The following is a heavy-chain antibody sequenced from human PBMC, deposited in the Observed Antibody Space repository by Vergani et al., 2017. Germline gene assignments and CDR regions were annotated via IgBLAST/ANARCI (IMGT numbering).Heavy chain of an antibody. V-gene: IGHV4-31*03. D-gene: IGHD6-13*01. CDR3: AREAAAGTSYYYCYGMDV. CDR1: GGSVSSGGYY. J-gene: IGHJ6*02. Sequence: QVQLQESGPGLVKPSETLSLTCTVSGGSVSSGGYYWSWIRQHPGKGLEWIGYIYYSGSTYYNPSLKSRVTISVDTSKNQFSLKLSSVTAADTAVYYCAREAAAGTSYYYCYGMDVWGQGTTVTVSS. CDR2: IYYSGST.